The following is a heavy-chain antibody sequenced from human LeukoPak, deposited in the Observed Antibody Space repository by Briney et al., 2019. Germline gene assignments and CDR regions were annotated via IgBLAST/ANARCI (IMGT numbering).Heavy chain of an antibody. CDR3: ATHSSPLSWFDP. CDR1: GGSFSGYY. D-gene: IGHD6-13*01. J-gene: IGHJ5*02. Sequence: SETLSLTCAVYGGSFSGYYWSWIRQPPGKGLEWIGEINHSGSTNYNPSLKSRVTTSVDTSKNQFSLKLSSVTAADTAVYYCATHSSPLSWFDPWGQGTLVTVSS. V-gene: IGHV4-34*01. CDR2: INHSGST.